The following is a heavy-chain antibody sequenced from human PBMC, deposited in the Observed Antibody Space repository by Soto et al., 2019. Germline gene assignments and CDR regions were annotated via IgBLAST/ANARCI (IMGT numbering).Heavy chain of an antibody. J-gene: IGHJ4*02. Sequence: QLQLQESGPGLVKPSETLSLTCTVSGGSITSSYYWGWIRQPPGKGLEWIGSIYYSGSTYYNPSLKRRVTISVDTSKTQFSLKLSSVTAADTAVYYCATIPATTILTDYWGQGTLVTVSS. D-gene: IGHD2-2*02. V-gene: IGHV4-39*01. CDR1: GGSITSSYY. CDR3: ATIPATTILTDY. CDR2: IYYSGST.